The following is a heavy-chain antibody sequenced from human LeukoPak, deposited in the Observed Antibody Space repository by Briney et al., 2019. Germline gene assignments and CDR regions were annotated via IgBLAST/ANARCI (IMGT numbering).Heavy chain of an antibody. J-gene: IGHJ5*02. Sequence: ASVKVSCKASGGTFSSYAINWVRQATGQGLEWMGWMNPNSGNTGYAQKFQGRVTMTRNTSVSTAYMELSSLRSEDTAVYYCARRGAYTIFGVVTARWFDPWGQGTLVTVSS. D-gene: IGHD3-3*01. CDR3: ARRGAYTIFGVVTARWFDP. CDR2: MNPNSGNT. V-gene: IGHV1-8*02. CDR1: GGTFSSYA.